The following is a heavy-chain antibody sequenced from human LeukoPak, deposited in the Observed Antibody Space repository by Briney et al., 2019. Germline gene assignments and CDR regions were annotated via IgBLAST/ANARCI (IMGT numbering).Heavy chain of an antibody. D-gene: IGHD6-13*01. V-gene: IGHV4-39*01. J-gene: IGHJ4*02. Sequence: GSLRLSCAASGFTVSSNYMSWVRQPPGKGLEWIGSIYYSGSTYYNPSLKSRVTISVDTSKNQFSLKLSSVTAADTAVYYCARQAIAAAGTDYFDYWGQGTLVTVSS. CDR1: GFTVSSNY. CDR3: ARQAIAAAGTDYFDY. CDR2: IYYSGST.